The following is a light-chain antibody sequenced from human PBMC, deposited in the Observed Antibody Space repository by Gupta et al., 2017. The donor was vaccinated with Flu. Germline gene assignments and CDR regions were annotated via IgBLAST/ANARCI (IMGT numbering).Light chain of an antibody. V-gene: IGLV2-14*01. Sequence: QYALIQPASVSGSPGQSITISCTGTSSDVGGHDYVSWYQQHPGKAPRIIIYEVSNRYSGVSNRFSGSKSDNTASLTISGLQTEDEADYYCSSYTTDSLYVFGTGTKVTVL. CDR1: SSDVGGHDY. J-gene: IGLJ1*01. CDR3: SSYTTDSLYV. CDR2: EVS.